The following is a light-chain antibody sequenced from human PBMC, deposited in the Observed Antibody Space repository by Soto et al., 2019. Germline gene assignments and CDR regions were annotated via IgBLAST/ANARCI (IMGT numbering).Light chain of an antibody. CDR2: RNN. CDR1: GSNIGTNN. Sequence: QAVVTQPPSASGTPGQRVTISCSGGGSNIGTNNVHWFQQFPGMAPNLLIYRNNRRPSGVPDRFSRSKSGTSASLAISGLWSEDEADYFCAAWDDSLSAWVFGGGTQLTVL. J-gene: IGLJ3*02. V-gene: IGLV1-47*03. CDR3: AAWDDSLSAWV.